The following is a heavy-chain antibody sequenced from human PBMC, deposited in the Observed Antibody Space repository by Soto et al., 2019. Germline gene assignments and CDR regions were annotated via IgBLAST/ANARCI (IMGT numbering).Heavy chain of an antibody. CDR2: IYYSGST. Sequence: QVQLQESGPGLVKPSETLSLTCTVSGGSVSSGSYYWSWIRQPPGKGLEWIGYIYYSGSTNYNPSLERRVTISVDTSKNQFSLKLSSVTAADTAVYYCARVVADDYGGNLGYWGQGTLVTVSS. V-gene: IGHV4-61*01. CDR3: ARVVADDYGGNLGY. CDR1: GGSVSSGSYY. J-gene: IGHJ4*02. D-gene: IGHD4-17*01.